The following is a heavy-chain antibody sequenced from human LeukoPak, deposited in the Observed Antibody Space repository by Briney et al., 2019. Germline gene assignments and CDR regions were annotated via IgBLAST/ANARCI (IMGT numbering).Heavy chain of an antibody. CDR3: VRSIAGREPPCDY. D-gene: IGHD6-6*01. CDR1: GFTFSSYW. CDR2: IKRDGSET. J-gene: IGHJ4*02. V-gene: IGHV3-7*01. Sequence: PGGSLRLSCAASGFTFSSYWMSWVRQAPGKGLECVANIKRDGSETYYVDSVKGRFTISRENAKNSLYLQMNSLRAEDTAVYYCVRSIAGREPPCDYWGQGTLVTVSS.